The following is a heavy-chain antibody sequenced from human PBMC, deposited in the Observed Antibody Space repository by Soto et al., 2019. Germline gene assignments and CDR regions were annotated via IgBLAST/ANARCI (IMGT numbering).Heavy chain of an antibody. D-gene: IGHD6-19*01. CDR2: INAGNGNT. CDR1: GYTFTTYT. V-gene: IGHV1-3*01. Sequence: ASVKVSCKASGYTFTTYTMHWVRQAPGQRLEWMGWINAGNGNTKYSQKFQGRVTITRDTSASTAYMELSRLRSDDTAVYYCARAGRSGWFDYWGQGTLVTVSS. J-gene: IGHJ4*02. CDR3: ARAGRSGWFDY.